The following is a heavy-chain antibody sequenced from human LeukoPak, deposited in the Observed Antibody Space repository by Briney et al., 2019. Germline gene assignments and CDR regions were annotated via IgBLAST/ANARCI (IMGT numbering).Heavy chain of an antibody. J-gene: IGHJ5*02. CDR1: GGSLSSSSYY. CDR3: ARRAHVVEPAA. D-gene: IGHD2-2*01. V-gene: IGHV4-39*01. Sequence: SETLSLTCAVSGGSLSSSSYYWAWIRQPPGKGLEWIGSIYDDGSTYSNPSLEGRVTISVETSKNQFFLTLTPVTAAVTAMYHCARRAHVVEPAAWGQGTLVTVSS. CDR2: IYDDGST.